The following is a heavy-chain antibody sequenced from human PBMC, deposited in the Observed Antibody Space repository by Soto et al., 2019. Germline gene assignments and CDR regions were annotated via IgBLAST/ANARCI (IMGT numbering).Heavy chain of an antibody. V-gene: IGHV3-23*01. Sequence: EVHLLASGGGWVQPGGSLRLSCAASDFTFNIFDMCWVRQAPGNGLEWVSMISDSGDRTYYAGSVRGRFTMSRDNSKNTVYLQMDCLRAEDTAIYYCVKGGWLDYWGQGTLVTVSS. CDR3: VKGGWLDY. J-gene: IGHJ4*02. CDR2: ISDSGDRT. CDR1: DFTFNIFD. D-gene: IGHD5-12*01.